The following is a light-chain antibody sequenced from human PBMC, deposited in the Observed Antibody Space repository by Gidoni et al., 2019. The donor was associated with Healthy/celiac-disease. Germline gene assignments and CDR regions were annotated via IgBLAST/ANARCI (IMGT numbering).Light chain of an antibody. CDR2: AAS. CDR1: QGISSY. V-gene: IGKV1-9*01. Sequence: IQLTQSPSFLSASVGDRVTITCRASQGISSYLAWYQQKPGKAPKLLIYAASTLQSGVPSRFSGSGSGTEFTLTISSLQPEDLATYYCQQLNSYPQNVGQGTKLEIK. J-gene: IGKJ2*01. CDR3: QQLNSYPQN.